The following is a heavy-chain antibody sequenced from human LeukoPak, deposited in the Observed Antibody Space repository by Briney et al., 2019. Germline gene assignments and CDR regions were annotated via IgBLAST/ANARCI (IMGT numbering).Heavy chain of an antibody. D-gene: IGHD2-15*01. J-gene: IGHJ4*02. Sequence: PGGSLRLSCAASGFTFSDYYMSWIRQAPGKGLEWVSYISSSGSTIYYADSVKGRFTISRDNAKNSLYLQMNSLRAEDTAVYYCTTDRPPYVDGGPRFDYWGQGTLVTVSS. CDR3: TTDRPPYVDGGPRFDY. V-gene: IGHV3-11*01. CDR2: ISSSGSTI. CDR1: GFTFSDYY.